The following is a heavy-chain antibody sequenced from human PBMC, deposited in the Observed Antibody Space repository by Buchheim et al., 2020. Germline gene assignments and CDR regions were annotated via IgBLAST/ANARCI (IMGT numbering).Heavy chain of an antibody. CDR2: IKSNADGGTR. D-gene: IGHD3-22*01. CDR1: GLVFNNAW. CDR3: STDVFCDSVSCYAGSDY. Sequence: EVQLVESGGGLVKPGGSLRLSCAVSGLVFNNAWMSWVRQAPGKGLEWVGHIKSNADGGTRNYGAPVKGRFTISRDDSKNMLYLQMDSLKTGDTAVYYCSTDVFCDSVSCYAGSDYWGQGTL. J-gene: IGHJ4*02. V-gene: IGHV3-15*01.